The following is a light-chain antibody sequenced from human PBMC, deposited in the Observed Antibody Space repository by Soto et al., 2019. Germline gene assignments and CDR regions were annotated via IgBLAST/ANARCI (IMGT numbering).Light chain of an antibody. J-gene: IGKJ2*01. CDR2: GAS. CDR1: ESLSTF. Sequence: EILMTQSPATLSVSPGERVTLSCRASESLSTFLAWYQQKPGQAPRLLIYGASTKATGIPTRFSGSGSATDFTLTISSLKSEDFAVYYCQSYNDWPFTFGQGTKLEI. CDR3: QSYNDWPFT. V-gene: IGKV3-15*01.